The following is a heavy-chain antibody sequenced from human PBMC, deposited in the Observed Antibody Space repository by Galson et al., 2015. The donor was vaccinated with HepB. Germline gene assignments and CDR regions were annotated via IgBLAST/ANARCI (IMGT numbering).Heavy chain of an antibody. V-gene: IGHV3-23*01. CDR1: GFTFSSYA. CDR2: ISGSGGST. J-gene: IGHJ3*02. D-gene: IGHD5-24*01. CDR3: AKDRKRWLQLGAFDI. Sequence: SLRLSCAASGFTFSSYATSWVRQAPGKGLEWVSAISGSGGSTYYADSVKGRFTISRDNSKNTLYLQMNSLRAEDTAVYYCAKDRKRWLQLGAFDIWGQGTMVTVSS.